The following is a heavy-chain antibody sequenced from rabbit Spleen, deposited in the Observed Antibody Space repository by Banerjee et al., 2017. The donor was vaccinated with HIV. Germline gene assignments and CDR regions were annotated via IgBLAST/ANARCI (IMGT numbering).Heavy chain of an antibody. J-gene: IGHJ4*01. D-gene: IGHD5-1*01. Sequence: QEQLVESGGDLVKPEGSLTLTCTASGFSFSSTHYMCWVRQAPGKGLEWIACISGSSADYPQYASWAKGRFTIYKISSTTVTLQMTSLTAADTATYFCARDWYGGGDGSYFNLWGPGTLVTVS. CDR3: ARDWYGGGDGSYFNL. CDR2: ISGSSADYP. V-gene: IGHV1S45*01. CDR1: GFSFSSTHY.